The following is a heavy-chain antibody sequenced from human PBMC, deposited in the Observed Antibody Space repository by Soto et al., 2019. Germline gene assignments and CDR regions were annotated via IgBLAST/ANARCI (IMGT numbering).Heavy chain of an antibody. J-gene: IGHJ4*02. Sequence: EVQVVESGGGLVKPGGSLRLACAASGFPFSSFSWNWVRQAPGKGLEWVSSISPGGNSVYYADSVKGRFTISRHNAKNSLYLQMNNLRAEDAAVYYCARPRGPRGYDLIDYWGQGTLVTVSS. CDR3: ARPRGPRGYDLIDY. V-gene: IGHV3-21*02. CDR1: GFPFSSFS. CDR2: ISPGGNSV. D-gene: IGHD5-12*01.